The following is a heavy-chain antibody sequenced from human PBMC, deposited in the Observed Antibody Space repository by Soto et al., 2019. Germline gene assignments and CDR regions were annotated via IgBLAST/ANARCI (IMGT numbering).Heavy chain of an antibody. CDR1: GGSFSGYY. CDR3: ARERSDYYDSSGYYALFDY. J-gene: IGHJ4*02. Sequence: PSETLSLTCAVYGGSFSGYYWSWLRQPPGKGLEWSGEINHSGSTYYNPSLKSRVTISVDRSNNHFPLKLSSVTAADTAVYYCARERSDYYDSSGYYALFDYWGQGTLVTVSS. CDR2: INHSGST. V-gene: IGHV4-34*01. D-gene: IGHD3-22*01.